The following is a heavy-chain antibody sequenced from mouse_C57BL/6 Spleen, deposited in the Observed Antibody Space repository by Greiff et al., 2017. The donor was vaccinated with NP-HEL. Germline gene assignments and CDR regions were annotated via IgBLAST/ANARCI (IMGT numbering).Heavy chain of an antibody. D-gene: IGHD2-5*01. V-gene: IGHV14-4*01. J-gene: IGHJ3*01. Sequence: VQLQQSGAELVRPGASVKLSCTASGFNIKDDYMHWVKQRPEQGLEWIGWIDPENGDTEYASKFQGKATITADTSSNTAYLQLSSLTSEDTAVYYCKSNYAWFAYWGQGTLVTVSA. CDR1: GFNIKDDY. CDR2: IDPENGDT. CDR3: KSNYAWFAY.